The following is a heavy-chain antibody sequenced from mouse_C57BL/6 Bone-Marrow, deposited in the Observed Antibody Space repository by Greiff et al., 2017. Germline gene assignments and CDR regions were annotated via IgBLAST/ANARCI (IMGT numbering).Heavy chain of an antibody. D-gene: IGHD4-1*01. CDR2: ISSGSDTI. J-gene: IGHJ3*01. V-gene: IGHV5-17*01. CDR3: AKLGAY. Sequence: EVQLVESGGGLVKPGGSLKLSCAASGFTFSDYGMHWVRQAPEKGLEWVAYISSGSDTIYYAATVKGRFPISRDNAKNTLFLQMTSLRSEDTAMYYCAKLGAYWGQGTLVTVSA. CDR1: GFTFSDYG.